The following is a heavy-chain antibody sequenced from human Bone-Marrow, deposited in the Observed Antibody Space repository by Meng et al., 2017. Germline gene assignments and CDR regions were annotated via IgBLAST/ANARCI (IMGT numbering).Heavy chain of an antibody. D-gene: IGHD6-13*01. CDR3: ARDREQHNKIYYYYYGMDV. Sequence: SCAASGFTFSSYAMHWVRQAPGKGLEWVGVISYDGSNKYYADSVKGRFTISRDNSKNTLYLQMNSLRAEDTAVYYCARDREQHNKIYYYYYGMDVWGQGTTVTVSS. CDR1: GFTFSSYA. CDR2: ISYDGSNK. J-gene: IGHJ6*02. V-gene: IGHV3-30*01.